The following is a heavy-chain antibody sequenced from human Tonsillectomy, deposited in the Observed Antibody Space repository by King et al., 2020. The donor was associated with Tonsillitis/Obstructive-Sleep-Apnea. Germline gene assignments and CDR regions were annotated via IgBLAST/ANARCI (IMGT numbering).Heavy chain of an antibody. CDR2: ISAYNGNT. D-gene: IGHD1-26*01. Sequence: VQLVESGAEVKKPGASVKVSCKASGYSFTSYGISWVRQAPGQGLEWMGWISAYNGNTNYAQNFQGRVTMTTDTSTTTAYMEMRSLRSDDAAVYYCTRDRDGAHLYMVLGGRGTTVTVSS. V-gene: IGHV1-18*01. CDR3: TRDRDGAHLYMVL. J-gene: IGHJ6*03. CDR1: GYSFTSYG.